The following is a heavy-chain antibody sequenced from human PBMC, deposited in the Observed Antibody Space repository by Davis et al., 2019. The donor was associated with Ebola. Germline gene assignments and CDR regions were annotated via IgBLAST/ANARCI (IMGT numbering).Heavy chain of an antibody. CDR1: GFTFSSYA. CDR3: AKDLGPFRRAIGSIGTEY. J-gene: IGHJ4*02. Sequence: GESLKISCAASGFTFSSYAMRWVRQAPGKGLEWVSAISGSGGSTYYADSVKGRFTISRDNSKNTLYLQMNSLRAEDTAVYYCAKDLGPFRRAIGSIGTEYWGQGTLATVSS. CDR2: ISGSGGST. V-gene: IGHV3-23*01. D-gene: IGHD3-16*01.